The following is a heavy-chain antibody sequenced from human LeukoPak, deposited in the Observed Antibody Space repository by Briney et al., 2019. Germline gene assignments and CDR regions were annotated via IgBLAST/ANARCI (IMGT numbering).Heavy chain of an antibody. CDR2: ISGSGGST. J-gene: IGHJ4*02. V-gene: IGHV3-23*01. D-gene: IGHD6-13*01. CDR1: GFTFRSHA. CDR3: ARRNIAAAALDY. Sequence: GGSLRLSCAASGFTFRSHAMRWVRQAPGKGLEWVSAISGSGGSTYYADSVKGRFTISRDNSKNTLYLQMNSLRAEDTAVYYRARRNIAAAALDYWGQGTLVTVSS.